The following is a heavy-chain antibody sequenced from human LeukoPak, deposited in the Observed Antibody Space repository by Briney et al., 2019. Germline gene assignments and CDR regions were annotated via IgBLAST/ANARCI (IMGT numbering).Heavy chain of an antibody. D-gene: IGHD4-17*01. CDR1: GGSISSGGYY. V-gene: IGHV4-31*03. J-gene: IGHJ4*02. CDR2: IYYSGST. Sequence: PSETLSLTCTVSGGSISSGGYYWSWIRQHPGKGLEWIGYIYYSGSTYYNPSLKSRVTISVDTSKNQFSLKLSSVTAADTAVYYCAREHDYGDYVAYFDYWGQGTLVTVSS. CDR3: AREHDYGDYVAYFDY.